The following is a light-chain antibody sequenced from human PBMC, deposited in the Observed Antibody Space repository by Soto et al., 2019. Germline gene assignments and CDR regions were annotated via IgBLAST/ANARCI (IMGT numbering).Light chain of an antibody. CDR2: GAS. J-gene: IGKJ1*01. CDR1: QDISHN. Sequence: DIQLTQSPSSLSASVGDRVTFTCQASQDISHNLNWYQKKPGQAPKLLIYGASNLETGVPSRFSGGGSGTDFTFTIRSLQPEDAATYFCQQYDYLPPWTFGQGTKVEVK. CDR3: QQYDYLPPWT. V-gene: IGKV1-33*01.